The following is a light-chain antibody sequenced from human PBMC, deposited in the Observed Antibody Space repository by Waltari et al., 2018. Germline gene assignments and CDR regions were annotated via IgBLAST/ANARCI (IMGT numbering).Light chain of an antibody. Sequence: DIQMTQSPSSLSASVGDRVTITCQASQDIRHFLNWYQQKPGKAPNLLIYDSSNLETGVPSRFSGSGSGTDFTLTISTLQPEEIGTYYCQHYDNFPLARTFGQGTKVEIK. CDR2: DSS. CDR3: QHYDNFPLART. V-gene: IGKV1-33*01. CDR1: QDIRHF. J-gene: IGKJ1*01.